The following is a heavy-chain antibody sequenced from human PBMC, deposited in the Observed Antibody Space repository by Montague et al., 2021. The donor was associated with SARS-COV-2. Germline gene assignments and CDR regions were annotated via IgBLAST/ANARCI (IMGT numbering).Heavy chain of an antibody. CDR3: ASGRGRYFDCLPGAFDI. CDR2: IYHSGST. D-gene: IGHD3-9*01. Sequence: SETLSLTCAVSGGSISSSNWWSWVRQPPGKGLEWIGEIYHSGSTNYNPSLKSRATISVNKSKNQFSLKLSSVTAADTAVYYCASGRGRYFDCLPGAFDIWGQGTMVTVSS. V-gene: IGHV4-4*02. CDR1: GGSISSSNW. J-gene: IGHJ3*02.